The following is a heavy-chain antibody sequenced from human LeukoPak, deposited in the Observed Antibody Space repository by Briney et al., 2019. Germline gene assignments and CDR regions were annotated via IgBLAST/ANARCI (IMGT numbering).Heavy chain of an antibody. V-gene: IGHV4-61*01. J-gene: IGHJ4*03. CDR2: IYYSGST. CDR1: GGSVSGGNYY. D-gene: IGHD2-15*01. Sequence: SETLSLTCTVSGGSVSGGNYYWSWIRQPPGTGLEWIGYIYYSGSTNYNLSLKSRVTMSVDTSQNQFSLKLSSVTAADTAVYYCARSSRRYCGGGGCFGYWGQGTLVTVSS. CDR3: ARSSRRYCGGGGCFGY.